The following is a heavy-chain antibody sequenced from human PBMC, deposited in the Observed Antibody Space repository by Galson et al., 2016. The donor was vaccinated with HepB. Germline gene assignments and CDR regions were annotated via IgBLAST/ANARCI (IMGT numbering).Heavy chain of an antibody. CDR2: IWYDGSNK. CDR1: GFTFSTYG. CDR3: ARAPHPQILSGSVGWYFDL. Sequence: SLRLSCAASGFTFSTYGMHWVRQAPGKGLEWVAVIWYDGSNKYYADSVKGRFTISRHNSKNTLSLQMNSLRAEDTAVYYCARAPHPQILSGSVGWYFDLWGRGTLVTVSS. V-gene: IGHV3-33*01. J-gene: IGHJ2*01. D-gene: IGHD1-26*01.